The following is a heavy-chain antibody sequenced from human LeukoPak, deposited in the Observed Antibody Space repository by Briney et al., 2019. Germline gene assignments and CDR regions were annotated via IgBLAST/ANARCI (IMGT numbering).Heavy chain of an antibody. D-gene: IGHD5-18*01. J-gene: IGHJ4*02. Sequence: PGGSLRLSCEASGFTFNKYAMSWVRQAPGKGPEWVSAIGSSGATTFYADSVKGRCTISGDNSKNMLYLQMNSLRAEDTAVYDCAREGCTEDTPLALDYWGQGTLVTVSS. CDR3: AREGCTEDTPLALDY. V-gene: IGHV3-23*01. CDR2: IGSSGATT. CDR1: GFTFNKYA.